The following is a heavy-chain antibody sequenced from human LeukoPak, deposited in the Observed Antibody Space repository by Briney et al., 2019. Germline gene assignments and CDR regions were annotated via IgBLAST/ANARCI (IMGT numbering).Heavy chain of an antibody. CDR3: ARVKRNNWNQVMDV. D-gene: IGHD1-1*01. Sequence: PGGSLRLSCAASGFTFSSYEMNWVRQAPGKGLEWVSYISSSGSTIYYADSVKGRFTISRDNAKNSLYLQINSLRAEDTAVYYCARVKRNNWNQVMDVWGKGTTVTVSS. J-gene: IGHJ6*04. V-gene: IGHV3-48*03. CDR2: ISSSGSTI. CDR1: GFTFSSYE.